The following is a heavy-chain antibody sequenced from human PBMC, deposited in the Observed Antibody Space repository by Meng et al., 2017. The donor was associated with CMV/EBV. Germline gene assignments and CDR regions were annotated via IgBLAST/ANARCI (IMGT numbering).Heavy chain of an antibody. CDR2: ISSSSSYI. CDR3: ARDPSGYSYGFLDY. V-gene: IGHV3-21*01. Sequence: SGFTFSSYSMTWVRQAPWKGLEWVSSISSSSSYIYYADSVKGRFTISRDNAKNSLYLQMNSLRAEDTAVYYCARDPSGYSYGFLDYWGQGTLVTVSS. J-gene: IGHJ4*02. D-gene: IGHD5-18*01. CDR1: GFTFSSYS.